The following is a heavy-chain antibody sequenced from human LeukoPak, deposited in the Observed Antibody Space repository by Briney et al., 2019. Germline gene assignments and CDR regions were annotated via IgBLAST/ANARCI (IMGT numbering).Heavy chain of an antibody. CDR1: GFTFSGYA. Sequence: GGSLRLSCAASGFTFSGYAMTWVRQAPGKGLEWVSSITYSGDSTYYVDSVKGRFTISRDNSKNTLYLQMNNLRGEDTALYYCAKDGLYFDGSAHIYYFDAWGQGTLVAVSS. V-gene: IGHV3-23*01. CDR2: ITYSGDST. J-gene: IGHJ4*02. CDR3: AKDGLYFDGSAHIYYFDA. D-gene: IGHD3-22*01.